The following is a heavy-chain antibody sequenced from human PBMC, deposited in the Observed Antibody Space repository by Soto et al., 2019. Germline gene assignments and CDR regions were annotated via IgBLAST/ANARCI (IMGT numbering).Heavy chain of an antibody. Sequence: EVQLVESGGGLVQPGGSLKLSCAASGFTFSGSAMHWVRQASGKGLEWVGRIRSKANSYATAYAASVKGRFTISRDDSKNTAYLQMNSLKTEDTAVYYCTRHRFLYSSSRYGMDVWGQGTTVTVSS. CDR3: TRHRFLYSSSRYGMDV. CDR1: GFTFSGSA. D-gene: IGHD6-13*01. J-gene: IGHJ6*02. V-gene: IGHV3-73*01. CDR2: IRSKANSYAT.